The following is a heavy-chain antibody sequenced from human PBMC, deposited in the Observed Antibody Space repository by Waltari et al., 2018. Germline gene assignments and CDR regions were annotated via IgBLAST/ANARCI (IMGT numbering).Heavy chain of an antibody. J-gene: IGHJ4*02. CDR2: SYYSGST. V-gene: IGHV4-59*01. D-gene: IGHD3-3*01. CDR3: ARTRGYDFWSGYPFDY. Sequence: QVQLQESGPGLVKPSETLSLTCTVSGGSISSYYWSWIRQPPGKGLEWIGYSYYSGSTNYNPSRKSRVTISVDTSKNQFSLKLSSVTAADTAVYYCARTRGYDFWSGYPFDYWGQGTLVTVSS. CDR1: GGSISSYY.